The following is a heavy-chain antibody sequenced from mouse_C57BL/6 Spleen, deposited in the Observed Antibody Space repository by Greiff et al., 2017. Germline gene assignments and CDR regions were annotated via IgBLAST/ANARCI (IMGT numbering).Heavy chain of an antibody. CDR3: ALYYDYDGGAMDY. D-gene: IGHD2-4*01. CDR2: IYPGSGST. V-gene: IGHV1-55*01. J-gene: IGHJ4*01. CDR1: GYTFTSYW. Sequence: QVQLQQPGAELVKPGASVKMSCKASGYTFTSYWITWVKQRLGQGLEWIGDIYPGSGSTNYNEKFKSKATLTVDTSSSTAYMQLSSLTSEDSAVYYCALYYDYDGGAMDYWGQGTSVTVSS.